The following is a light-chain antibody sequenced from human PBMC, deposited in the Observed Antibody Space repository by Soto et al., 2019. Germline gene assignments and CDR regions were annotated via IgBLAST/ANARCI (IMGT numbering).Light chain of an antibody. CDR2: NAS. CDR3: LQHYNYPWT. J-gene: IGKJ1*01. Sequence: DIQMTQSPSSLSASVGDRVTITCRASQSISSYLNWYQQKPGKAPKLLIYNASSLESGVPSRFIGSGSGTDFTLTISRLQPEDFATYYCLQHYNYPWTFGQGTKVEIK. V-gene: IGKV1-39*01. CDR1: QSISSY.